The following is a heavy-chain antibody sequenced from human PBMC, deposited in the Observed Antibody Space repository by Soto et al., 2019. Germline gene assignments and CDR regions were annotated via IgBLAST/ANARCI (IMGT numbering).Heavy chain of an antibody. Sequence: VQLVESGGGVVQPGRSLRLSCAASGFTFSSYGMHWVRQAPGKGLEWVAVISYDGSNKYYADSVKGRFTISRDNSKNTLYLQMNSLRAEDTAVYYCAKSQDIVLMVYAIRDDAFDIWGQGTMVTVSS. CDR1: GFTFSSYG. V-gene: IGHV3-30*18. J-gene: IGHJ3*02. CDR2: ISYDGSNK. D-gene: IGHD2-8*01. CDR3: AKSQDIVLMVYAIRDDAFDI.